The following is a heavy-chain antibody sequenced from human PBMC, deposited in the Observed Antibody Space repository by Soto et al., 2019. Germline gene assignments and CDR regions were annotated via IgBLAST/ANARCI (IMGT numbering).Heavy chain of an antibody. D-gene: IGHD1-26*01. CDR3: AFFFQAEDGIRATVTVSAFLLNRSSDL. V-gene: IGHV4-59*01. CDR2: IYYSGST. J-gene: IGHJ2*01. Sequence: GKGLEWIGYIYYSGSTNYNPSLKSRVTISVDTSKNQFSLKLSAVTAADTAVYYCAFFFQAEDGIRATVTVSAFLLNRSSDL.